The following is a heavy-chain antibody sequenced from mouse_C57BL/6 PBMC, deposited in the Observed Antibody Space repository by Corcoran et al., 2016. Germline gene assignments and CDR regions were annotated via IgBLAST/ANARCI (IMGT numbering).Heavy chain of an antibody. V-gene: IGHV9-3*01. CDR3: ARSTGTYYFDY. D-gene: IGHD4-1*02. J-gene: IGHJ2*01. CDR2: INTYSGVP. Sequence: QIQLVQSGPELKKPGETVKISCKASGYTFTTYGMSWVKPAPGKGLKWMGWINTYSGVPTYADDFKGRFAFSLETSASTAYLQINNLKNEDTATYVCARSTGTYYFDYWGQGTTLTVSS. CDR1: GYTFTTYG.